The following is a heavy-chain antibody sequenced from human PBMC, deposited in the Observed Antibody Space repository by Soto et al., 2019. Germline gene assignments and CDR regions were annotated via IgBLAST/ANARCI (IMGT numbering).Heavy chain of an antibody. Sequence: GGSLRLSCAASGFTFSDYYMTWIRQAPGKGLEWVSYISSSGTGIYYADSMKGRFTISRDNAKKSLYLQMSSLRAEDTAVYYCARAYSDAFDIWGQGTMVTVSS. J-gene: IGHJ3*02. V-gene: IGHV3-11*01. D-gene: IGHD2-15*01. CDR2: ISSSGTGI. CDR3: ARAYSDAFDI. CDR1: GFTFSDYY.